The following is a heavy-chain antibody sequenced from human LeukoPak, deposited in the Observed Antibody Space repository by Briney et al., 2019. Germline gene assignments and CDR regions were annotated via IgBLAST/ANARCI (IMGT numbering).Heavy chain of an antibody. CDR1: GYTFTGYY. CDR3: ARMEMATAIFDY. J-gene: IGHJ4*02. D-gene: IGHD5-24*01. V-gene: IGHV1-2*02. CDR2: INPNSGGT. Sequence: ASVKVSCKASGYTFTGYYMHWVRQAPGQGLEWMGWINPNSGGTNYAQKFQGRVTMTRDTSISTAYMELSRLRSDDTAVYYCARMEMATAIFDYWGQGTLVTVSS.